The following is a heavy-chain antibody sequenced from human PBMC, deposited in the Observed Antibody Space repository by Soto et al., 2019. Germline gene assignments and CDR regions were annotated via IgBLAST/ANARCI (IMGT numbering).Heavy chain of an antibody. Sequence: QVQLQESGPGLVKPSDTLSLTCAVSGYAISSSNWWGWIRQPPGKGLEWIGYIYYSGTTYYNPSLQSRVTMSVDTSKNQFSLKLTSVTAMDTAVYYCARREIQGPIDYWGQGTLVTVTS. CDR2: IYYSGTT. V-gene: IGHV4-28*01. J-gene: IGHJ4*02. CDR3: ARREIQGPIDY. CDR1: GYAISSSNW. D-gene: IGHD1-26*01.